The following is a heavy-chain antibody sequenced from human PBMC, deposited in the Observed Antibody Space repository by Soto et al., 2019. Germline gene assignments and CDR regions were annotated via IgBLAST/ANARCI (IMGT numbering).Heavy chain of an antibody. CDR1: GGTFSIYA. CDR2: IIPIFGTA. Sequence: SVKVSCKASGGTFSIYAISCVLQAPGQGLEWMGGIIPIFGTANYAQKFQGRVTITADKSTSTAYMELSSLRSEDTAVYYCANYDSSGHNDYWGQGTLVTVSS. D-gene: IGHD3-22*01. CDR3: ANYDSSGHNDY. J-gene: IGHJ4*02. V-gene: IGHV1-69*06.